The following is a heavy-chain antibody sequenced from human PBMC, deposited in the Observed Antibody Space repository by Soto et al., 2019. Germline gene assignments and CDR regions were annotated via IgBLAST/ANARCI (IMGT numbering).Heavy chain of an antibody. CDR2: ISYDGSNK. CDR3: AKDRSGWLYYYYCGMDV. Sequence: QVQLVESGGGVVQPGRSLRLSCAASGFTFSSYGMHWVRQAPGKGLEWVAVISYDGSNKYYADSVKGRFTISRDNSKNTLYLQMNSLRAEDTAVYYCAKDRSGWLYYYYCGMDVWGQGTTVTVSS. D-gene: IGHD6-19*01. J-gene: IGHJ6*02. CDR1: GFTFSSYG. V-gene: IGHV3-30*18.